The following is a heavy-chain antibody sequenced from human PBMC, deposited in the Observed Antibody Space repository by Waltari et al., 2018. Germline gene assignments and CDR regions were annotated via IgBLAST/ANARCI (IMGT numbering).Heavy chain of an antibody. CDR1: GFTYSMYW. CDR3: ARGARRTTVTTGWWYFDL. Sequence: EVQLVESGGGLVQPGGSLRLSCAASGFTYSMYWMHWVRQAPGKGLVWVSRSNSDGSRTSYADAVKGRFNSPKDNDKNTVYRQMNSLRAEDTAIYYCARGARRTTVTTGWWYFDLWGRGTLVTVSS. CDR2: SNSDGSRT. J-gene: IGHJ2*01. D-gene: IGHD4-17*01. V-gene: IGHV3-74*01.